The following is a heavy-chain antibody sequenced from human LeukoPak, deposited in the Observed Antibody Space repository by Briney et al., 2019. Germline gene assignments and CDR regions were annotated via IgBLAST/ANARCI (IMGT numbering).Heavy chain of an antibody. V-gene: IGHV4-34*01. Sequence: KPSETLSLTCIVYGMSLSDFQWGWIRQSPGKGLEWIGEINASGRTNYNPSLKTSVFIPRDTTKRQFSLNLTPVTAADTALYYCARGDWGGYFDYWGQGIQVTVSS. CDR2: INASGRT. CDR1: GMSLSDFQ. J-gene: IGHJ4*02. CDR3: ARGDWGGYFDY. D-gene: IGHD3-16*01.